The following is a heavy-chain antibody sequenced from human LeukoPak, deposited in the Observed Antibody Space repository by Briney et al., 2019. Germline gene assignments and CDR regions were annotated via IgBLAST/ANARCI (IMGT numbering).Heavy chain of an antibody. CDR3: ARVWFGDPPHAFDI. J-gene: IGHJ3*02. Sequence: SETLSLTCTVSGGSISSGSYYWSWIRQPPGKGLEWIGYIYYSGSTNYNPSLKSRVTISVDTSKNQFSLKLSSVTAADTAVYYCARVWFGDPPHAFDIWGQGTMVTVSS. CDR2: IYYSGST. CDR1: GGSISSGSYY. V-gene: IGHV4-61*01. D-gene: IGHD3-10*01.